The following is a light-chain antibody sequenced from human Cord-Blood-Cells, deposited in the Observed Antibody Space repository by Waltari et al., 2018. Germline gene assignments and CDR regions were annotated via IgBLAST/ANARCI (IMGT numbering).Light chain of an antibody. J-gene: IGKJ1*01. CDR3: QQSYSTLGT. V-gene: IGKV1-39*01. CDR1: QSISSY. Sequence: IQMTQSPSSLSVSVGDRVTITCRSSQSISSYLNWYQQKPGKAPKLLIYAASSLQSGVPSRFSGSGSGTDFTLTISSLQPEDFATYYCQQSYSTLGTFGQGTKVEIK. CDR2: AAS.